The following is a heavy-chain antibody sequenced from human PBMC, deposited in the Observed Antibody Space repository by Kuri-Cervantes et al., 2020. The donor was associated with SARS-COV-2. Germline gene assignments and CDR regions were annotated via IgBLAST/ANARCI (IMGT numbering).Heavy chain of an antibody. Sequence: LRLSCTVSGGSISSGGYYWSWIRQPPGKGLEWIGYIYHSGSTYYNPSLKSRVTISVDRSKNQFSLKLSSVTAADTAVYYCARVGVATGGFWFDPWGQEPWSPSPQ. J-gene: IGHJ5*02. CDR1: GGSISSGGYY. CDR2: IYHSGST. CDR3: ARVGVATGGFWFDP. V-gene: IGHV4-30-2*01. D-gene: IGHD5-12*01.